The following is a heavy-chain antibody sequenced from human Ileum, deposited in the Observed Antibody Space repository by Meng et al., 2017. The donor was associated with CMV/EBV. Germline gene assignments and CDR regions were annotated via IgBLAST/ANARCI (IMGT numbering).Heavy chain of an antibody. CDR3: AKGGASPPGNWFDS. J-gene: IGHJ5*01. D-gene: IGHD2-2*01. CDR2: INGVNGKT. V-gene: IGHV1-3*01. Sequence: SGYTFPSHAMHWVRQAPGQRLEWMGWINGVNGKTKYSQKFQGRVTFSRDTSASTGYMELSSLRSEDTAVFYCAKGGASPPGNWFDSWGQGTLVTVSS. CDR1: GYTFPSHA.